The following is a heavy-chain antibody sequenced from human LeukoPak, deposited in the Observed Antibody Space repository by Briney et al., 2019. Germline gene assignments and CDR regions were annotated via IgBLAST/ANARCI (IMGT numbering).Heavy chain of an antibody. D-gene: IGHD2-2*01. CDR2: IIPIFGTA. V-gene: IGHV1-69*05. Sequence: VASVKVSCKASGGTLSSYAISWVRQAPGQGLEWMGGIIPIFGTANYAQKFQGRVTITTDESTSTAYMELSSLRSEDTAVYYCARGRGVVVPAATPTGKYYMDVWGKGTTVTVSS. CDR3: ARGRGVVVPAATPTGKYYMDV. J-gene: IGHJ6*03. CDR1: GGTLSSYA.